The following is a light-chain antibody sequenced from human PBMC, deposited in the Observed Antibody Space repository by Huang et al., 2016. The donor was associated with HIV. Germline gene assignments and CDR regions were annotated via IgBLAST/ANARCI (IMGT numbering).Light chain of an antibody. CDR3: MEALKTPYT. Sequence: DIVMIQSPLSLPVTPGEPASISCRSSQSLLHTNAYNYLDWYLQTPGQSPQLLIYLGSSRASGVPDRSSGGGSGTRFSLNISRVEAEDAGIYYCMEALKTPYTFGQGTKLEI. V-gene: IGKV2-28*01. CDR1: QSLLHTNAYNY. J-gene: IGKJ2*01. CDR2: LGS.